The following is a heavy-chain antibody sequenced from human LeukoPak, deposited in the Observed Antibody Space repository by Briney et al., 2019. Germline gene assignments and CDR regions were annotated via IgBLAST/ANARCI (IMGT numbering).Heavy chain of an antibody. J-gene: IGHJ4*02. D-gene: IGHD3-22*01. CDR2: ISDRGGRT. CDR1: GFTVSSNY. Sequence: GGSLRRSCAASGFTVSSNYMSWVRQAPGKGLEWVAGISDRGGRTNYADSVKGRFTISRDNPRNTLYLQMNSLSAEDTAVYFCAKRGVVIRVILVGFHKEAYYFDSWGQGALVTVSS. CDR3: AKRGVVIRVILVGFHKEAYYFDS. V-gene: IGHV3-23*01.